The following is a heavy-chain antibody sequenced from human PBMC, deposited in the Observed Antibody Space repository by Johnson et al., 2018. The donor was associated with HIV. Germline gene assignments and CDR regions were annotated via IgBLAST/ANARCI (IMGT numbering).Heavy chain of an antibody. Sequence: VQLVESGGGLVKPGGSLRLSCAASGFTFSDYYMSWIRQAPGKGLEWVSVIYSGGSTYYADSVKGRFTISRDNAKNTLYLQMNSLRADDTAVYYCAREGPSERAGFDIWGQGTMVTVSS. V-gene: IGHV3-66*01. J-gene: IGHJ3*02. CDR3: AREGPSERAGFDI. CDR1: GFTFSDYY. CDR2: IYSGGST.